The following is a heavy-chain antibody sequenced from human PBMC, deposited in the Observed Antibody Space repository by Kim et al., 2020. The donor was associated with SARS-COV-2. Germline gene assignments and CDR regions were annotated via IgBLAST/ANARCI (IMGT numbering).Heavy chain of an antibody. V-gene: IGHV4-31*03. CDR2: IYYSGIT. CDR3: ARTMVRGVISAPDY. CDR1: GGSISSGGYY. Sequence: SETLSLTCTVSGGSISSGGYYWSWIRQHPGKGLEWIGYIYYSGITYYNPSLKSRVTISVDTSKNQFSLKLSSVTAADTAVYYCARTMVRGVISAPDYWGQGTLVTVSS. J-gene: IGHJ4*02. D-gene: IGHD3-10*01.